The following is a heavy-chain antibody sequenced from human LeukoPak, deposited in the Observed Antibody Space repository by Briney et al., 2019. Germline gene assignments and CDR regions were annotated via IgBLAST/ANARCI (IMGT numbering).Heavy chain of an antibody. Sequence: ASVKVSCKASGYTFTSYYMHWVRQAPGQGLEWMGIINPSGGSTCYAQKFQGRVTMTRDTSTSTVYMELSSLRSEDTAVYYCARDQKSAVLLWFGELEYYYYGMDVWGQGTTVTVSS. CDR3: ARDQKSAVLLWFGELEYYYYGMDV. J-gene: IGHJ6*02. CDR2: INPSGGST. V-gene: IGHV1-46*01. D-gene: IGHD3-10*01. CDR1: GYTFTSYY.